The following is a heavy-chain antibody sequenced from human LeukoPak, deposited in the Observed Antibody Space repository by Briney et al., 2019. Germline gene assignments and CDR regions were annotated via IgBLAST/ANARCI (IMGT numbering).Heavy chain of an antibody. CDR2: TFDSGST. CDR1: GGSISGYL. D-gene: IGHD3-10*01. J-gene: IGHJ4*02. V-gene: IGHV4-4*07. Sequence: PSETLSLTCTVSGGSISGYLWSWIRQPAGKGLEWVGRTFDSGSTSYNPSLESRVTMSVDTPKNQLSLRLSSVTAADTAVYFCVREIPHYGIDYWGQGTLVTVSS. CDR3: VREIPHYGIDY.